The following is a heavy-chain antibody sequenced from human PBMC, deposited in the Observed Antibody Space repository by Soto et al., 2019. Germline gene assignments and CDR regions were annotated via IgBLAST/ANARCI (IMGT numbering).Heavy chain of an antibody. D-gene: IGHD3-10*01. V-gene: IGHV3-33*01. CDR3: VRDAADSGYAFDI. CDR1: RFTFSGDA. J-gene: IGHJ3*02. Sequence: QLVESGGGVVQPGRSLRLSCAASRFTFSGDAMHWVRQAPGKGLEWVAFIWNDGSNEYYADSVKGRAIISRDNSENTVYLQMNSLRGEDTAVYFCVRDAADSGYAFDIWGQGTMVTVSS. CDR2: IWNDGSNE.